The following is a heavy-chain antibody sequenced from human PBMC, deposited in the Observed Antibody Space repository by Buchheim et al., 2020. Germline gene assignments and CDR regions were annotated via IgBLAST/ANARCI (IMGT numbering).Heavy chain of an antibody. CDR1: GGSFSGHY. D-gene: IGHD2-8*01. Sequence: QRQLQESGPGLVKPSETLSLTCGVSGGSFSGHYSTWIRQSPGKGLEWIGDMSHRGSPSYNPSLKSRVTISLDTSKNQFSLELRSVTAADTAVYYCARGGPLVRYHDYMDVWGKGTT. CDR2: MSHRGSP. CDR3: ARGGPLVRYHDYMDV. V-gene: IGHV4-34*01. J-gene: IGHJ6*03.